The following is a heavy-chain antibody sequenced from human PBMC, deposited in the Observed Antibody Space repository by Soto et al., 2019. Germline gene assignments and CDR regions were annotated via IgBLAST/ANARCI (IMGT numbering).Heavy chain of an antibody. J-gene: IGHJ4*02. D-gene: IGHD3-10*01. CDR1: GGSISSDY. Sequence: QVQLQESGPGLVKPSGTLSLTCTVSGGSISSDYWNWIRQPPGKGLEWIGYIHSGSTTYSASLRSRVTISGDTSKNQFSLKLSSVTAADTAVSFCARHDGSRSTDYWGQGTLVTVSS. CDR3: ARHDGSRSTDY. V-gene: IGHV4-59*08. CDR2: IHSGST.